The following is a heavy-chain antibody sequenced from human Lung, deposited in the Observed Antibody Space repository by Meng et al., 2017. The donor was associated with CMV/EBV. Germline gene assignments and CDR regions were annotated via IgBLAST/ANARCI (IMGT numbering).Heavy chain of an antibody. CDR2: TYYRSKWYH. J-gene: IGHJ4*02. CDR1: GDMVSSNSST. CDR3: ARGINGGCGD. D-gene: IGHD4-23*01. Sequence: VHRQQSGQGFVKPPQPPPLTSAISGDMVSSNSSTWHWIRQSPSRGLEWLGRTYYRSKWYHEYAVSVKSRITISPDTPKNQFSLQLNSMTPEDTAVYYCARGINGGCGDWGQGTLVTVSS. V-gene: IGHV6-1*02.